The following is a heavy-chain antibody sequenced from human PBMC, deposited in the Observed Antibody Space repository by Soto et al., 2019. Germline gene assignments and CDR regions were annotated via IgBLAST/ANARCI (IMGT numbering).Heavy chain of an antibody. CDR2: ISWDGGST. CDR1: GFTFDDYA. Sequence: GGSLRLSCAASGFTFDDYAMHWVRQAPGKGLEWVSLISWDGGSTYYADSVKGRFTISRDNSKNSLYLQMNSLRAEDTALYYCAKGHFFGVVTPYGMDVWGQGTTVTVYS. J-gene: IGHJ6*02. V-gene: IGHV3-43D*04. D-gene: IGHD3-3*01. CDR3: AKGHFFGVVTPYGMDV.